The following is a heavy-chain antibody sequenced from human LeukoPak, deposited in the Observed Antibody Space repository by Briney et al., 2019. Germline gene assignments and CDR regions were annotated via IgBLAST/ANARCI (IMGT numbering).Heavy chain of an antibody. CDR1: GFIFDDYG. D-gene: IGHD6-13*01. J-gene: IGHJ6*02. CDR3: AKDRGITASGKKGMDV. Sequence: PGGSLRLSCIGSGFIFDDYGMHWVRQVPGKGLEWVSHISWNSGNIGYVDSVKGRFTISRDNAKNSLYLEMNSLRPEDTALYYCAKDRGITASGKKGMDVWGQGTTVTVSS. V-gene: IGHV3-9*01. CDR2: ISWNSGNI.